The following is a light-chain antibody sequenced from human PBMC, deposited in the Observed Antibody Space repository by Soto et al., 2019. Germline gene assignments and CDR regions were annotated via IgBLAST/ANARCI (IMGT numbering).Light chain of an antibody. CDR2: GAS. CDR3: LQYHNWPFT. Sequence: EIVMTQPPATLSVSPGERATLSCRASQSVSSNLAWYQQKPGQAPRLLIYGASTRATGIPARFSGSGSGTEFPLTLSRLQSEDFAVYYCLQYHNWPFTFGQGTRLEIK. V-gene: IGKV3-15*01. J-gene: IGKJ5*01. CDR1: QSVSSN.